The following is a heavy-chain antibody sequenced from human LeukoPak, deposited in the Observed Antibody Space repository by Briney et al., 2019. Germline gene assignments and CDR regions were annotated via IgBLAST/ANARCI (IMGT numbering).Heavy chain of an antibody. CDR1: GFSFGSYG. J-gene: IGHJ3*02. V-gene: IGHV3-30*03. D-gene: IGHD2-15*01. CDR2: ISHEGSAK. Sequence: AGGSLRLSCAASGFSFGSYGIHWVRQAPGKGLEWVAVISHEGSAKYHADSVKGRFTVSRDNSKNMVYLQMNSLRAEDTAVYYCAREDIVAAIGAFDIWGQGTMVTVSS. CDR3: AREDIVAAIGAFDI.